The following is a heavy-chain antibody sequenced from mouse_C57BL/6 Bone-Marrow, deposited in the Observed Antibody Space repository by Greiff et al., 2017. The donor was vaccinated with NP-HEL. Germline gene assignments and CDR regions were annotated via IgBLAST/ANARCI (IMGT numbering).Heavy chain of an antibody. Sequence: EVQLQQSGPELVKPGASVKISCKASGYKFTDYYMNWVKQSPGQSLEWIGGINPNNGGTSSNQKFKGKATLTVDKSSSTAYMELRSLTSEDSAVYYCARSYYYGSSPWFAYWGQGTLVTVSA. CDR3: ARSYYYGSSPWFAY. J-gene: IGHJ3*01. V-gene: IGHV1-26*01. CDR2: INPNNGGT. CDR1: GYKFTDYY. D-gene: IGHD1-1*01.